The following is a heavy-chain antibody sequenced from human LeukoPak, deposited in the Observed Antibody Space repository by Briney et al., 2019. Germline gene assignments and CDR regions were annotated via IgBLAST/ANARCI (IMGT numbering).Heavy chain of an antibody. CDR3: ERQTGSGLFILP. D-gene: IGHD3/OR15-3a*01. CDR2: ISYDGSNK. V-gene: IGHV3-30*03. CDR1: GFTFSSYG. Sequence: PGGSLRLSCAASGFTFSSYGMHWVRQAPGKGLEWVAVISYDGSNKYYADSVKGRFTISRDNSKNTLYLQMNSLRAEDTAVYYCERQTGSGLFILPGGQGTLVTVSS. J-gene: IGHJ4*02.